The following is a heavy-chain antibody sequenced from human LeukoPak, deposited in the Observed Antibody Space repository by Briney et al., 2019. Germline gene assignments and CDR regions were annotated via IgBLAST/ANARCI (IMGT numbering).Heavy chain of an antibody. V-gene: IGHV1-8*01. CDR2: MNPNSGNT. CDR1: GYTFTCYD. D-gene: IGHD2-15*01. CDR3: TRGLVVLSATSWAFDI. J-gene: IGHJ3*02. Sequence: ASVKVSCKASGYTFTCYDINWVRQATGQGLEWMGWMNPNSGNTGYAQKFQARVSMTRNTSISTAYMELSSLRSEDTAVYYCTRGLVVLSATSWAFDIWGHGTMVTVSS.